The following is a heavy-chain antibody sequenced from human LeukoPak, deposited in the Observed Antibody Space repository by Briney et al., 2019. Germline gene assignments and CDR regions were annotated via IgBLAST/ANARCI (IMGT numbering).Heavy chain of an antibody. Sequence: GGSLRLSCAASGFTVSSNYMSWVRQAPGKGLEWVSVIYSGGSTYYADSVKGRFTISRDNSKNTLYLQMNSLRAEDTAVYYCARDTRARDGYNSFDYWGQGTLVTVSS. D-gene: IGHD5-24*01. V-gene: IGHV3-53*01. CDR1: GFTVSSNY. CDR2: IYSGGST. CDR3: ARDTRARDGYNSFDY. J-gene: IGHJ4*02.